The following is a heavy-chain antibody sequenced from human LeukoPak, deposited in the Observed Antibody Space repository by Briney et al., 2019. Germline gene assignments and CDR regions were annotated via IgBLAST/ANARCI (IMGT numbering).Heavy chain of an antibody. D-gene: IGHD3-10*01. J-gene: IGHJ4*02. CDR1: GGSITSYY. V-gene: IGHV4-4*07. Sequence: SVTLSLTCTVSGGSITSYYWSWIRQPAGKGLEWIGRIYASGSTNYNPSLKSRVTMSVDSSKNQFSLNLSSVTAADTAVYYCARGGRFPDYWGQGTLVTVSS. CDR2: IYASGST. CDR3: ARGGRFPDY.